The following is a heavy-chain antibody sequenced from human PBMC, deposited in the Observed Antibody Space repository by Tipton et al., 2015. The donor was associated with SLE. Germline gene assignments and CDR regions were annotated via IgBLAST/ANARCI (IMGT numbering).Heavy chain of an antibody. CDR2: IYYSGST. J-gene: IGHJ5*02. CDR3: ARASNYYDYNYFDP. D-gene: IGHD3-22*01. V-gene: IGHV4-61*01. CDR1: GASVSSRSYY. Sequence: TLSLTCTVSGASVSSRSYYWNWIRQPPGKGLEWIGYIYYSGSTNYNPSLKSRVTISVDTSKNQFSLKLSSVTAADTAVYYCARASNYYDYNYFDPWGQGTLVTVSS.